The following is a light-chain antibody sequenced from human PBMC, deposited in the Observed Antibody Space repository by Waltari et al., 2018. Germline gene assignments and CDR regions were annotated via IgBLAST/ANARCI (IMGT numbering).Light chain of an antibody. V-gene: IGKV1-5*01. CDR1: QSITHW. CDR2: DAS. Sequence: DIQMTQSPSTLSASVGDRVTITCRASQSITHWLAWYQQKPGKAPKLLIYDASNLGSGVPSRFSGSGSGTEFTLTISSLQPDDFATYYCQQYNRYSYTFGQGTKLEIK. CDR3: QQYNRYSYT. J-gene: IGKJ2*01.